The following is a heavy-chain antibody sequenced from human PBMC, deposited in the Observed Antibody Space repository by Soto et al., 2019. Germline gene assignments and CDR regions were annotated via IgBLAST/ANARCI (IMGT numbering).Heavy chain of an antibody. CDR3: LAADYGGIFDY. CDR1: GASVNSPPYS. V-gene: IGHV4-61*03. Sequence: QILLQESGPGLVKPSETLSLICAVSGASVNSPPYSWTWVRQPPGKGLEWIGYVHNSGSTKYDPSFQSRVSISLDTSKNHFSLRLTSVTAADAAVYYCLAADYGGIFDYLGQGTLVSVSS. D-gene: IGHD4-17*01. J-gene: IGHJ4*02. CDR2: VHNSGST.